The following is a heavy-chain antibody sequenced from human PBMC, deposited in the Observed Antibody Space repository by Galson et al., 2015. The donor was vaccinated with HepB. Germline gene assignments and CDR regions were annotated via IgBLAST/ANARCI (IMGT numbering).Heavy chain of an antibody. Sequence: TLSLTCTVSGGSIDSYYWSWIRQPPGKGLEWIGYIYSSGSTYYNPSLKSRVTISVDRSKNQFSLKLSSVTAADTAVYYCARGGDYYDSSGYYPRGEYFDYWGQGTLVTVSS. CDR1: GGSIDSYY. V-gene: IGHV4-59*12. D-gene: IGHD3-22*01. CDR2: IYSSGST. CDR3: ARGGDYYDSSGYYPRGEYFDY. J-gene: IGHJ4*02.